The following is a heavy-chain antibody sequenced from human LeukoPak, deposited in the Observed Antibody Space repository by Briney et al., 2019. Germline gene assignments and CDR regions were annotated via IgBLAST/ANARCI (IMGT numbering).Heavy chain of an antibody. D-gene: IGHD3-3*01. V-gene: IGHV3-43*02. Sequence: GGSLRLSCAASGFTFDDYAMNWVRQAPGKGLEWVSLISGDGGSTYYADSVKGRFTISRDNSKNSLYLQMNSLRTEDTALYYCSKDHDFWSGYFDFFDSWSQGRMVTVSS. CDR3: SKDHDFWSGYFDFFDS. CDR2: ISGDGGST. J-gene: IGHJ3*02. CDR1: GFTFDDYA.